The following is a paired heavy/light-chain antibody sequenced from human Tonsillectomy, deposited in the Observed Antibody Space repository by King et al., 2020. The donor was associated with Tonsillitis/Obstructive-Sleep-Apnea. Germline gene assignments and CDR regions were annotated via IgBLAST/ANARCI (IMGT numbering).Light chain of an antibody. CDR3: QQSYSPS. V-gene: IGKV1-39*01. CDR2: GTS. J-gene: IGKJ3*01. CDR1: HSITGD. Sequence: DIQMTQSPSSLSASVGDRVTISCRASHSITGDLNWYQQKPGKAPKLLISGTSSLQSGVPSRFSGSGSGTDFTLTISNLQPEDFATYYCQQSYSPSFGPGTKVEIK.
Heavy chain of an antibody. V-gene: IGHV1-69*10. Sequence: QVQLVQSGAEVKKPGSSVKVSCKASGGSFSTYAISWVRQAPGQGLEWMGGVIVILDIPNYAQKFRGRVTITADKSTGTTYMELSSLRSEDTAMYYCASEESSSSSRYRWFDPWGQGTLVTVSS. CDR2: VIVILDIP. D-gene: IGHD6-6*01. J-gene: IGHJ5*02. CDR3: ASEESSSSSRYRWFDP. CDR1: GGSFSTYA.